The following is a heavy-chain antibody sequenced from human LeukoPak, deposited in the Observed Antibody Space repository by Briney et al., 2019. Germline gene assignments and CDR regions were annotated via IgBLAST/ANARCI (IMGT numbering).Heavy chain of an antibody. CDR3: AKDIDYYGSGSYYNF. J-gene: IGHJ4*02. D-gene: IGHD3-10*01. V-gene: IGHV3-9*01. CDR2: ISWNSGSI. Sequence: GRSLRLSCAASGFTFDDCAMHWVRQAPGKGLEWVSGISWNSGSIGYADSVKRRITISRDNAKNSLYLQMNSLRAEDTALCYCAKDIDYYGSGSYYNFWGQGTLVHVSS. CDR1: GFTFDDCA.